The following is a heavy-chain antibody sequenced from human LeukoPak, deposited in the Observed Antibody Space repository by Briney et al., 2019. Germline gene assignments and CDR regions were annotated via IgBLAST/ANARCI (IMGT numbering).Heavy chain of an antibody. CDR1: GFTFSCYA. J-gene: IGHJ4*02. CDR3: ARGRYFDY. Sequence: PGGSLRLSCAASGFTFSCYAMHWVRQAPGKGLEWVAVISYDGSNKYYADSVKGRFTISRDNSKNTLYLQMNSLRAEDTAVYYCARGRYFDYWGQGTLVTVSS. V-gene: IGHV3-30-3*01. CDR2: ISYDGSNK.